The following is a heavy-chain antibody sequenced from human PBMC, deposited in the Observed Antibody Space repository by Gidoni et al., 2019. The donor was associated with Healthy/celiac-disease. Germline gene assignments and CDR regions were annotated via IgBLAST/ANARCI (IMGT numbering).Heavy chain of an antibody. CDR2: ISSSSSYI. CDR1: GFPFSSYS. J-gene: IGHJ6*02. CDR3: ARDLIVLIPSYYYYGMDV. D-gene: IGHD2-8*01. Sequence: EVQLVESGGGLVKPGGSLRLSCAASGFPFSSYSMNWVRQAPGKGLEWVSSISSSSSYIYYADSVKGRFTISRDNAKNSLYLQMNSLRAEDTAVYYCARDLIVLIPSYYYYGMDVWGQGTTVTVSS. V-gene: IGHV3-21*01.